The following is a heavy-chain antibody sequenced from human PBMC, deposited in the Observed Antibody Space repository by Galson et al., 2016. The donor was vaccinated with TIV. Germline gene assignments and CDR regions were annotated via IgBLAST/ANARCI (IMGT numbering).Heavy chain of an antibody. J-gene: IGHJ4*02. CDR2: MNPNSGNT. D-gene: IGHD4-17*01. CDR1: GYTFTSYV. V-gene: IGHV1-8*02. CDR3: ARSGDYGDY. Sequence: SVKVSCKASGYTFTSYVINWVRQATGQGLEWMGWMNPNSGNTGYAQRFRGRVTMTRNTSVRTAYMELSSLRSEDTAVYYCARSGDYGDYWGQGTLVTVPS.